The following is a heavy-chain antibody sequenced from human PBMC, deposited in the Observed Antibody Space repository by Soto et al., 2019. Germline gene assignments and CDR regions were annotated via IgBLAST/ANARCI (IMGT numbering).Heavy chain of an antibody. CDR2: ISAYNGAT. V-gene: IGHV1-18*01. Sequence: QVHLVQSGAEVKMPGASVKVSCKASGFTFTSYAITWVRQAPGQGLEWMGWISAYNGATNYAHNFQGRVTMTTDSSTSTAYMELGSLTSDDTAVYFCARDFTGWPPDGVDSWGQGTLIIVSA. CDR3: ARDFTGWPPDGVDS. J-gene: IGHJ4*02. D-gene: IGHD3-16*01. CDR1: GFTFTSYA.